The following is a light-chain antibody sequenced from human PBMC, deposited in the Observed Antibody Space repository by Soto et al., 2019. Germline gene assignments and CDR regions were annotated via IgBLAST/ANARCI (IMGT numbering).Light chain of an antibody. CDR2: GAS. CDR1: QSVSSD. V-gene: IGKV3-15*01. Sequence: VLTESPATLSVHPGASATLSCRASQSVSSDLAWYQHKPGQAPRLLIYGASTRAPGIPARFSARGSGTEFPLTISSLQSVDFAVYYCQQYDSSLWTFGQRTTAGIK. CDR3: QQYDSSLWT. J-gene: IGKJ1*01.